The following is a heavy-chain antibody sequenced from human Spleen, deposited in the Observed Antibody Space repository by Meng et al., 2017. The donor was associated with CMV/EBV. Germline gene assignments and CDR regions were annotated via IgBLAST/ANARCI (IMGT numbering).Heavy chain of an antibody. CDR3: ARDRVGYYAFDI. V-gene: IGHV1-69*05. Sequence: CKASGGTFSSYAISWVRQAPGQGLEWMGGIIPIFGTANYAQKFQGRVTITTDESTSTAYMELSSLRSEDTAVYYCARDRVGYYAFDIWGQGTMVTVSS. D-gene: IGHD2-8*02. J-gene: IGHJ3*02. CDR1: GGTFSSYA. CDR2: IIPIFGTA.